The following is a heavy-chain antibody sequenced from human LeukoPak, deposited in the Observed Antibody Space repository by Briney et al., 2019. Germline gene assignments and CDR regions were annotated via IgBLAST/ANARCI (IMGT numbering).Heavy chain of an antibody. CDR3: AKEAYEIWSDYPLYYFYMDV. D-gene: IGHD3-3*01. Sequence: GGSLRLSCAASEIPFSSYAMSWVRQAPGKGLEWVSTISGSGGTTYYADSVKGRFTISRDNSRNTLYLQMNSLRAEDTAVYYCAKEAYEIWSDYPLYYFYMDVWGKGTTVTVSS. J-gene: IGHJ6*03. CDR1: EIPFSSYA. V-gene: IGHV3-23*01. CDR2: ISGSGGTT.